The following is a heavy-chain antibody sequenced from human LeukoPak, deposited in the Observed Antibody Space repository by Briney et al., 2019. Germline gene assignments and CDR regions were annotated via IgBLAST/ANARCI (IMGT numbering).Heavy chain of an antibody. V-gene: IGHV1-8*01. J-gene: IGHJ4*02. CDR3: ARGRGYDRTGYVYYFDF. Sequence: ASVKVSCKASGYSFTSYDINWVRQAPGQGVEWVGWMNPNRGNTGHAQEFQGRVTMTRDTSMSTAYMELSSLRYEDTAVYYCARGRGYDRTGYVYYFDFWGQGTLVTVSS. CDR2: MNPNRGNT. CDR1: GYSFTSYD. D-gene: IGHD3-22*01.